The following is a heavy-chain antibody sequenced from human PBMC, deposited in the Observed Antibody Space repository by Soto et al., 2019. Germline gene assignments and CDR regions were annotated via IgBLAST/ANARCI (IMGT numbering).Heavy chain of an antibody. V-gene: IGHV3-30*18. D-gene: IGHD3-9*01. CDR3: AKDGSGFDWFDYYFDY. J-gene: IGHJ4*02. CDR1: GFTFRSYG. CDR2: ISYDGSNK. Sequence: PGGSLRLSCAASGFTFRSYGMHWVRQAPGKGLEWVAVISYDGSNKYYADSVKGRFTISRDNSKNTLYLQMNSLRAEDTAVYYCAKDGSGFDWFDYYFDYWGQGTLVTVSS.